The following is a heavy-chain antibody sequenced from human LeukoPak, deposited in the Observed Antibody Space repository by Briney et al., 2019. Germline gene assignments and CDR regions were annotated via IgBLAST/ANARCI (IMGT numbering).Heavy chain of an antibody. CDR1: GFTFSNAW. Sequence: GGSLRLSCAASGFTFSNAWMSWVRQAPGKGLERVGRIKSKTDGGTTDYAAPVKGRFTISRDDSKNTLYLQMNSLKTEDTAVYYCTTHITMVRGVHWFDPWGQGTLVTVSS. CDR2: IKSKTDGGTT. D-gene: IGHD3-10*01. V-gene: IGHV3-15*01. CDR3: TTHITMVRGVHWFDP. J-gene: IGHJ5*02.